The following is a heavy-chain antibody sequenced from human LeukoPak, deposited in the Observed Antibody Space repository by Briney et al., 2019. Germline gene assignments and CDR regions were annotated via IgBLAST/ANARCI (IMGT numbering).Heavy chain of an antibody. Sequence: SQTLSLTCTVSGGSISSGDYYWSWIRQPPGKGLEWIGYIYYSGSTYYNPSLESRVTISVDTSKNQFSLKLSSVTAADTAVYYCARPSRTVGGDPDAFDIWGQGTMVTVSS. D-gene: IGHD1-26*01. CDR2: IYYSGST. J-gene: IGHJ3*02. CDR3: ARPSRTVGGDPDAFDI. CDR1: GGSISSGDYY. V-gene: IGHV4-30-4*08.